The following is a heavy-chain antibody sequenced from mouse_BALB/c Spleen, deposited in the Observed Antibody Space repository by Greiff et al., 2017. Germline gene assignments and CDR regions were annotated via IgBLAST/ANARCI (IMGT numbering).Heavy chain of an antibody. Sequence: EVQRVESGGDLVKPGGSLKLSCAASGFTFSSYGMSWVRQTPDKRLEWVATISSGGSYTYYPDSVKGRFTISRDNAKNTLYLQMSSLKSEDTAMYYCARQGGYYYGSSPHYYAMDYWGQGTSVTVSS. CDR3: ARQGGYYYGSSPHYYAMDY. CDR2: ISSGGSYT. J-gene: IGHJ4*01. D-gene: IGHD1-1*01. V-gene: IGHV5-6*01. CDR1: GFTFSSYG.